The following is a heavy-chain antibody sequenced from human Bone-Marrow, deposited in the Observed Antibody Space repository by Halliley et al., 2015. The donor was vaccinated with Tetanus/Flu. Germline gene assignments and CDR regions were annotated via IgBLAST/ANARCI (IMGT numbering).Heavy chain of an antibody. Sequence: ISNDGANTYYADSVKGRFPISRDNSKNTLSLQMNSLRAEDTAVYFCARDLRYSPKYYCAMGVWGQGTPVTVSS. J-gene: IGHJ6*02. CDR2: ISNDGANT. D-gene: IGHD5-18*01. CDR3: ARDLRYSPKYYCAMGV. V-gene: IGHV3-30*03.